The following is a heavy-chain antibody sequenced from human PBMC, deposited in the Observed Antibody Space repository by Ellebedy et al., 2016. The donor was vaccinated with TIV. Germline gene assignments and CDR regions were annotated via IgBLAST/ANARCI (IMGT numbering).Heavy chain of an antibody. V-gene: IGHV3-74*03. CDR3: ARVELLGFDS. CDR1: GFSFSNYW. Sequence: GESLKISCAASGFSFSNYWVHWVRQAPGMGLVWVSRINGDASITTYADSVTGRFTISRDNAKNTVYLQMNSLSAEDTAVYFWARVELLGFDSWGQGTLVTVSS. J-gene: IGHJ4*02. D-gene: IGHD1-7*01. CDR2: INGDASIT.